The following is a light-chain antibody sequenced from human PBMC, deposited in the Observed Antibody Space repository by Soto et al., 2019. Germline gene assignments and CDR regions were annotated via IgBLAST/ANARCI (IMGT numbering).Light chain of an antibody. CDR3: ASYTTSSTYV. CDR2: DVS. J-gene: IGLJ1*01. Sequence: QSVLTQPAPVSGSPGQSIAISSPGTSSDVGGYSYVSWYQQQPGKAPKLVISDVSNRPSGVSDRFSGSKSGNTASLTISGLQTEDEADYYCASYTTSSTYVFGTGTKVTVL. V-gene: IGLV2-14*01. CDR1: SSDVGGYSY.